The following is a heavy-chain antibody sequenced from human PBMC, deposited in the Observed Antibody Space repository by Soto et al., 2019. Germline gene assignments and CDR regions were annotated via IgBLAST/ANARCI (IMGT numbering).Heavy chain of an antibody. V-gene: IGHV3-9*01. CDR3: AKDTALGLDLPYY. CDR1: GFTFDDYA. J-gene: IGHJ4*02. CDR2: ISWHSGSI. D-gene: IGHD1-7*01. Sequence: GGSLRLSCAASGFTFDDYAMHRVRQAPGKGREWASGISWHSGSIGYADSVKGRFTISRDNAKNSLYPPMNRPRAEDTALYYCAKDTALGLDLPYYWGQGTLVSVAS.